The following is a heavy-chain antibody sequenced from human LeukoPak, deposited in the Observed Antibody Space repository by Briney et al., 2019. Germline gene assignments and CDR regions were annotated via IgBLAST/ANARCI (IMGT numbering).Heavy chain of an antibody. V-gene: IGHV4-59*01. CDR1: GGSISSYY. Sequence: SETLSLTCTVSGGSISSYYWSWIRQPPGKGLEWIGYMYNSGSTNYNPSLKSRVSISVDMSKNQFSLKLSSVTAADTAVYYCARHYGSGSSLFDYWGQGTLVTVSS. J-gene: IGHJ4*02. CDR2: MYNSGST. D-gene: IGHD3-10*01. CDR3: ARHYGSGSSLFDY.